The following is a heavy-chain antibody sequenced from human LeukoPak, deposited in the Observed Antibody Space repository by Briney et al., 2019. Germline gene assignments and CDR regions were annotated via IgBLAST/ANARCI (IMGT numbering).Heavy chain of an antibody. D-gene: IGHD2-21*02. Sequence: SETLSLTCTVSGGSIRSYYWSWIRHPPGKGMEWIGFIYSSGYTNYNPSLKSPLTISEDTSQNQFSLRLSSVTAADTAVYFCARRSPTAEGDWFDPWGQGTLVTVSS. J-gene: IGHJ5*02. CDR1: GGSIRSYY. V-gene: IGHV4-59*08. CDR3: ARRSPTAEGDWFDP. CDR2: IYSSGYT.